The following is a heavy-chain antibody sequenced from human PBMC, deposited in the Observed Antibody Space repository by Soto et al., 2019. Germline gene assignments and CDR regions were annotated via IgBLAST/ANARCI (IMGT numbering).Heavy chain of an antibody. CDR1: GFTFSSYG. CDR2: IWYDGSNK. D-gene: IGHD1-26*01. V-gene: IGHV3-33*01. J-gene: IGHJ4*02. Sequence: QVQLVESGGGVVQPGRSLRLSCAASGFTFSSYGMHWVRQAPGKGLEWVAVIWYDGSNKYYADSVKGRFTISRDNSKNTLYLQMNSLRAEDTAVYYCARDGGVRRSGSYYRPDYWGQGTLVTVSS. CDR3: ARDGGVRRSGSYYRPDY.